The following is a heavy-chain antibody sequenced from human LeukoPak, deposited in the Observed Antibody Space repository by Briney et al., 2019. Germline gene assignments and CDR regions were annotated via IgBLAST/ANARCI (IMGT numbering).Heavy chain of an antibody. V-gene: IGHV1-69*06. CDR2: IIPIFGTA. CDR3: ASRAKVTNAFDI. D-gene: IGHD4-17*01. J-gene: IGHJ3*02. CDR1: GGTFSSYA. Sequence: ASVKVSCKASGGTFSSYAISWVRQAPGQGLGWMGGIIPIFGTANYAQKFQGRVTITADKSTSTAYMELSSLRSEDTAVYYCASRAKVTNAFDIWGQGTMVTVSS.